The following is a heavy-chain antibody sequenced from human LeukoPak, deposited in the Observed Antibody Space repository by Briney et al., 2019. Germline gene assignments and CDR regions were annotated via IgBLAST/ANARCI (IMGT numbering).Heavy chain of an antibody. CDR3: ARFATGYSSGWYYLPRNYMDV. Sequence: SETLSLTCTVSGDSISSSNYYWGWIRQPPGKGLEWIGSIYHSGSTNYNPSLKSRVTISVDKSKNQFSLKLSSVTAADTAVYYCARFATGYSSGWYYLPRNYMDVWGKGTTVTVSS. J-gene: IGHJ6*03. D-gene: IGHD6-19*01. CDR2: IYHSGST. V-gene: IGHV4-39*07. CDR1: GDSISSSNYY.